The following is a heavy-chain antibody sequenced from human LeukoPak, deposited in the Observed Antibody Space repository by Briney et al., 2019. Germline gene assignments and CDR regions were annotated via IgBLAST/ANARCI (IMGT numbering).Heavy chain of an antibody. CDR3: TRESRPYDSSGYYYVY. J-gene: IGHJ4*02. V-gene: IGHV3-49*04. Sequence: GGSLRLSCTASGFTFGDYAMSWVRQAPGKGLEWVGFIRSKAYGGTTEYAASVKGRFTISRDDSKSIAYLQMNSLKTEDTAVYYCTRESRPYDSSGYYYVYWGQGTLVTVSS. CDR1: GFTFGDYA. D-gene: IGHD3-22*01. CDR2: IRSKAYGGTT.